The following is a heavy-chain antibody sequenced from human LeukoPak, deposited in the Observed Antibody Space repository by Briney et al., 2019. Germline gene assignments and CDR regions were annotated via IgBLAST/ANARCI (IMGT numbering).Heavy chain of an antibody. D-gene: IGHD5-24*01. J-gene: IGHJ5*02. CDR2: VYYSGST. CDR3: ARELDGDGGWFDP. CDR1: GDSIIDYY. V-gene: IGHV4-59*01. Sequence: KPSETLSLTCTVSGDSIIDYYWSWIRQPPGKGLEWIGEVYYSGSTHYNPSLKSRLTISVDTSKNQFSLRLRSVTAADTAMYYCARELDGDGGWFDPWGQGTLVTVSS.